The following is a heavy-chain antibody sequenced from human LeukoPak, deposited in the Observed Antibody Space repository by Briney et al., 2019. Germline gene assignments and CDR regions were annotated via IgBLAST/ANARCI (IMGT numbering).Heavy chain of an antibody. D-gene: IGHD6-19*01. CDR1: GFTFSSYS. CDR3: ARDSGGGWPPFQLYYFDY. CDR2: ISSSSSYI. V-gene: IGHV3-21*01. Sequence: GGSLRLSCAASGFTFSSYSMNWVRQAPGKGLEWVSSISSSSSYIYYADSVKGRFTISRDNAKNSLYLQMNSLRAEDTAVYYCARDSGGGWPPFQLYYFDYWGQGTLVTVSS. J-gene: IGHJ4*02.